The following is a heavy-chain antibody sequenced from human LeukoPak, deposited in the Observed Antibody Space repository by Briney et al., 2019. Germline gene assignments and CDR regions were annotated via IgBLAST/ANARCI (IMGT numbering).Heavy chain of an antibody. D-gene: IGHD3-22*01. CDR1: GGSIISSDYH. V-gene: IGHV4-39*07. Sequence: SETLSLTCTVSGGSIISSDYHWGWVRQPPGKGLEWIGTISYSGNTDYNPSLKSRVTISVDTSKNQFSLKLSSVTAADTAVYYCARGVSHYYDSSGYPVDYYGMDVWGQGTTVTVSS. CDR3: ARGVSHYYDSSGYPVDYYGMDV. J-gene: IGHJ6*02. CDR2: ISYSGNT.